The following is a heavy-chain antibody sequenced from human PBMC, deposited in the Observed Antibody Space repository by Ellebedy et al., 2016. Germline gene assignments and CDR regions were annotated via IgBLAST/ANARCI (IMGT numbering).Heavy chain of an antibody. Sequence: SETLSLXXTVSGGSISSGGYYWSWIRQHPGKGLEWIGYIYYSGSTYYNPSLKSRVTISVDTSKNQFSLKLSSVTAADTAVYYCARGRAIVVVIPFFDYWGQGTLVTVSS. CDR3: ARGRAIVVVIPFFDY. D-gene: IGHD3-22*01. CDR2: IYYSGST. J-gene: IGHJ4*02. V-gene: IGHV4-31*03. CDR1: GGSISSGGYY.